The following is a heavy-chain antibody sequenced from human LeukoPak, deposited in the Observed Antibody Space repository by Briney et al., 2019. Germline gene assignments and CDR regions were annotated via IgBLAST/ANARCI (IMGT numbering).Heavy chain of an antibody. Sequence: GASVKVSCKASGGTFSSYAISWVRQAPGQGLEWMGGIIPILGIANYAQKFQGRVTITADKSTSTAYMELSSLRSEDTAVYYCARDVAVAAYYYYYGMDVWGQGTTVTVSS. J-gene: IGHJ6*02. CDR1: GGTFSSYA. V-gene: IGHV1-69*10. CDR3: ARDVAVAAYYYYYGMDV. CDR2: IIPILGIA. D-gene: IGHD6-19*01.